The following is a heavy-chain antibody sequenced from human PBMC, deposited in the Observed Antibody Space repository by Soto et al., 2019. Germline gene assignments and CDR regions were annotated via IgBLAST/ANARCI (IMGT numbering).Heavy chain of an antibody. CDR2: ISSNSAYI. Sequence: PGGSLRLSCAASGFTFRSFTMNWVRQAPGKGLEWVSTISSNSAYIYYTDALRVRFTISRDNAKNSLHLQMNSLRAEDTAVYYCTRDASRDSSGRGWFDXWGPGTLVTVSX. CDR1: GFTFRSFT. V-gene: IGHV3-21*01. D-gene: IGHD6-25*01. J-gene: IGHJ5*02. CDR3: TRDASRDSSGRGWFDX.